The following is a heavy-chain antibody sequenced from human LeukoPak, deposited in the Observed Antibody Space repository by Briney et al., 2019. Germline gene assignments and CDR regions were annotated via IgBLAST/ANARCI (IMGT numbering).Heavy chain of an antibody. Sequence: PGGSLRLSCAASGFTFSSYNMNWVRQAPGKGLEWVSSISSSSSYIYYADSVKGRFTISRDNAKNSLYLQMNSLRAEDTAVYYCARVLLPLYGMDVWGQGTTVTVSS. D-gene: IGHD3-22*01. CDR1: GFTFSSYN. CDR3: ARVLLPLYGMDV. CDR2: ISSSSSYI. V-gene: IGHV3-21*01. J-gene: IGHJ6*02.